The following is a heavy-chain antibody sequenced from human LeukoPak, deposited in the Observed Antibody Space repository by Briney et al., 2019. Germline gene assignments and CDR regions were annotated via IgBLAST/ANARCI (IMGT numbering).Heavy chain of an antibody. CDR3: ARITMVRGVISH. CDR2: TYYRSKWYN. J-gene: IGHJ4*02. V-gene: IGHV6-1*01. D-gene: IGHD3-10*01. CDR1: GHSVSSNSAA. Sequence: PSQTRSLTCAISGHSVSSNSAACNWIRHSPSRGLEWLGRTYYRSKWYNDYAVSVKSRITINPDTSKNQFSLQLNSVTPEDTAVYYCARITMVRGVISHWGQGTLVTVSS.